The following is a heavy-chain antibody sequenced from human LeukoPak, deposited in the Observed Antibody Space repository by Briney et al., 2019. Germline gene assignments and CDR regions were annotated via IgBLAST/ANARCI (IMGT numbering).Heavy chain of an antibody. V-gene: IGHV3-21*01. Sequence: GGSLRLSCVASGFTFSSYSMNWVRQAPGKGLEWVSSISSSSSYIYSADSVKGRFTISRDNAKNSLYLQMNSLRAEDTAVYYCARDGQQQLVRAYYFDYWGQGTLVTVSS. D-gene: IGHD6-13*01. CDR1: GFTFSSYS. J-gene: IGHJ4*02. CDR2: ISSSSSYI. CDR3: ARDGQQQLVRAYYFDY.